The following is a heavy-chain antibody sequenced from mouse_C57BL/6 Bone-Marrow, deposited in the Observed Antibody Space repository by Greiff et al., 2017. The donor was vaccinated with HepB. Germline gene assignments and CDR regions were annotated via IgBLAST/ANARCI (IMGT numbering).Heavy chain of an antibody. CDR2: IDPSDSYT. CDR1: GYTFTSYW. V-gene: IGHV1-69*01. Sequence: QVHVKQPGAELVMPGASVKLSCKASGYTFTSYWMHWVKQRPGQGLEWIGEIDPSDSYTNYNQKFKGKSTLTVDKSSSTAYMQLSSLTSEDSAVYYCARSGPFAYWGQGTLVTVSA. J-gene: IGHJ3*01. CDR3: ARSGPFAY.